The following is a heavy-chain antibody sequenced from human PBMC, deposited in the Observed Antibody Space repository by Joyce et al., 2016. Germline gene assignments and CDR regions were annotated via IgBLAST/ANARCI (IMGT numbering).Heavy chain of an antibody. J-gene: IGHJ5*02. V-gene: IGHV1-69*01. D-gene: IGHD2-15*01. CDR3: TTNELEVGNWFDP. Sequence: QVQLLQSGAEVKKPGSSVKVSCKASGGTFSNYAISWVRQAPGQGLEWMGGIIPILGTANYTQKFQGRVTITADGSTRTAYMELTRLRSEDTAVYYCTTNELEVGNWFDPWGQGTLVTVSS. CDR2: IIPILGTA. CDR1: GGTFSNYA.